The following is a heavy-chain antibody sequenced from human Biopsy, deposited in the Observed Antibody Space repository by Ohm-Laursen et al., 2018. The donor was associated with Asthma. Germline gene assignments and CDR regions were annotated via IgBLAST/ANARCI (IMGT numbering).Heavy chain of an antibody. CDR2: INPNSGGT. Sequence: ASVKASCKASGYTFIGCHIHWMRQAPGQGLEWMGRINPNSGGTNYAQKFQGRVTMTRDTSISTAYMEVSRLRSDDPAVYYGARGQKSAGDRWFDPWGQGTLVTVSS. CDR1: GYTFIGCH. CDR3: ARGQKSAGDRWFDP. J-gene: IGHJ5*02. V-gene: IGHV1-2*06. D-gene: IGHD6-13*01.